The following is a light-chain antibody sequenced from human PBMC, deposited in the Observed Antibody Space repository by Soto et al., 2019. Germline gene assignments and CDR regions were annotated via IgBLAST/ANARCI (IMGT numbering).Light chain of an antibody. CDR2: SAS. V-gene: IGKV1-9*01. Sequence: DIPLTQSPSFLSASVGDRVTITCRASQGINSYLAWYQQKPGKAPNLLIYSASTLQSGVPSRFSGSGSGTECTLTISSLQPEDFATYYCQQLNNYPRTFGQGTKVEIK. CDR3: QQLNNYPRT. J-gene: IGKJ1*01. CDR1: QGINSY.